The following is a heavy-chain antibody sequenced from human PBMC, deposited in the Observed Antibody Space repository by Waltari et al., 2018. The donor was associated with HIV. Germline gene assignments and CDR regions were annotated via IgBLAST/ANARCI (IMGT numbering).Heavy chain of an antibody. J-gene: IGHJ4*02. Sequence: QVQLQQSGPGLVIPSQTLSLTCAIPGDSVSTKTGAWNWIRQSPSRGLEWLGRTYYRSKWYNDYAASVKSRISINPDTSKNQFSLHLNSVTPEDTAVYYCARSPGRTSDFDYWGQGTLVTVSS. V-gene: IGHV6-1*01. CDR3: ARSPGRTSDFDY. CDR1: GDSVSTKTGA. CDR2: TYYRSKWYN. D-gene: IGHD1-1*01.